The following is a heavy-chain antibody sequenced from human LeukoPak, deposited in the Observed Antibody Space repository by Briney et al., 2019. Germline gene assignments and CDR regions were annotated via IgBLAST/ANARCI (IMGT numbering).Heavy chain of an antibody. CDR2: INPSGGST. V-gene: IGHV1-46*01. J-gene: IGHJ4*02. CDR1: GYTFTIYY. CDR3: ARDQNHGYGLDY. Sequence: ASVTVSCKASGYTFTIYYMHWVRQAPGQGLEWMGMINPSGGSTSYAQKFQGRVTMTRDTSTSTVYMELSSLRSEDTAVYYCARDQNHGYGLDYWGQGTLVTVSS. D-gene: IGHD3-22*01.